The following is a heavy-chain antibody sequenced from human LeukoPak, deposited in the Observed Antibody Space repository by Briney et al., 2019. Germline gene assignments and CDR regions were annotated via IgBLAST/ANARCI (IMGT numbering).Heavy chain of an antibody. CDR1: GFSFSSYA. Sequence: GGSLRLSCAASGFSFSSYAMSWVRQAPGKGLEWVAAISGSGGSTYYADSVKGRFTSSRDNFKNTLYLQMNSLRAEDTAVYYCAKEVIVGVSFDYWGQGTLVTVSS. D-gene: IGHD1-26*01. V-gene: IGHV3-23*01. CDR2: ISGSGGST. CDR3: AKEVIVGVSFDY. J-gene: IGHJ4*02.